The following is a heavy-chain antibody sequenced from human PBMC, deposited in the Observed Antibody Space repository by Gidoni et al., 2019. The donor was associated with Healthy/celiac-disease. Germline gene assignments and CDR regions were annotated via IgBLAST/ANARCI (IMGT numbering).Heavy chain of an antibody. CDR3: ARGAGDIVLMVYAIPDYYFDY. D-gene: IGHD2-8*01. J-gene: IGHJ4*02. V-gene: IGHV3-11*01. CDR1: GFTFRDSY. Sequence: QVQLVESGGGLVKPGGSLRLSCAASGFTFRDSYLSWIRPAPGTGLEWVSYISSSGSTIYDADSVKGRFTISRDNAKNSMYLQMNSLRAEDTAVYYWARGAGDIVLMVYAIPDYYFDYWGQGTLVTVSS. CDR2: ISSSGSTI.